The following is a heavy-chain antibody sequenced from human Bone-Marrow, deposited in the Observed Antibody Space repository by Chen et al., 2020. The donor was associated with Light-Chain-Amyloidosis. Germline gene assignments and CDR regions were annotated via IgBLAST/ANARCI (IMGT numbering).Heavy chain of an antibody. CDR3: AKSSYSSSFFLDAFDI. CDR2: ISWNSGSI. Sequence: LVESGGGLVQPGRSLRLSCAASGFTFDDYAMHWVRQAPGKGLEWVSGISWNSGSIGYADSVKGRFTISRDNAKNSLYLQMNCLRAEDTALYYCAKSSYSSSFFLDAFDIWGQGTMVTVSS. V-gene: IGHV3-9*01. J-gene: IGHJ3*02. CDR1: GFTFDDYA. D-gene: IGHD6-13*01.